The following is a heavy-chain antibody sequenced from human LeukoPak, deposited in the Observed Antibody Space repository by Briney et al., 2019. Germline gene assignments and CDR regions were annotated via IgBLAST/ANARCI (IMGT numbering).Heavy chain of an antibody. V-gene: IGHV3-53*01. CDR1: GFTVSGNY. D-gene: IGHD6-13*01. Sequence: GGSLRLSCAASGFTVSGNYMSWVRQAPGMWLEWVSVIYTAGSTSYADSVRGRFTISRDNSKNTLYLQMNSLRAEDTAVYFCAGGSSWPGLSFWGQGTLLTVSS. CDR3: AGGSSWPGLSF. J-gene: IGHJ4*02. CDR2: IYTAGST.